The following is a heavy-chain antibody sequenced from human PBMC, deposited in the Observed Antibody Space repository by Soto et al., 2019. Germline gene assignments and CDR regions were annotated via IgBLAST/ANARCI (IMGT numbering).Heavy chain of an antibody. Sequence: GGSLRLSCAASGFTFSNYWMSWVRQAPGKGLEWVANIKQDGSEEYCVDSVKGRFTISRDNAKNSLYLQMRSLRAEDTAVYYCTSCLRGSSGWSSYYCLDVWGRGTTVTVSS. J-gene: IGHJ6*02. CDR3: TSCLRGSSGWSSYYCLDV. CDR1: GFTFSNYW. D-gene: IGHD6-19*01. V-gene: IGHV3-7*03. CDR2: IKQDGSEE.